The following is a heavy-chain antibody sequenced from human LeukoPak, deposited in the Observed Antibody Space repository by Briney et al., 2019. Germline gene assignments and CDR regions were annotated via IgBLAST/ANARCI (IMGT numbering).Heavy chain of an antibody. V-gene: IGHV3-48*03. CDR1: GFTFRICE. J-gene: IGHJ4*02. Sequence: GGSLRLSCAASGFTFRICEMTWVRQAPGKGREGGSYISTIWVTIYYADSVRGRSTISRENAKNSLYLKMNSLRAEDTAVYYCARVSNPLGYSYGYYLDYWGQGTLVTVSS. D-gene: IGHD5-18*01. CDR2: ISTIWVTI. CDR3: ARVSNPLGYSYGYYLDY.